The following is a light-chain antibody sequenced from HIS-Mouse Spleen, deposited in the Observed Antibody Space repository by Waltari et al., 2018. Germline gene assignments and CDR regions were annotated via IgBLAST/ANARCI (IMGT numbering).Light chain of an antibody. Sequence: DIVMTQSPDSLAVSLGERATSNCKSSQSVLYSSNNKNSLAWYQQKPGQPPKLLIYGESTQESRVPDRFSGSGSGTDFTISISSLQAEDVAVYYCQQYYSTLLTFGGGTKVEIK. V-gene: IGKV4-1*01. J-gene: IGKJ4*01. CDR2: GES. CDR3: QQYYSTLLT. CDR1: QSVLYSSNNKNS.